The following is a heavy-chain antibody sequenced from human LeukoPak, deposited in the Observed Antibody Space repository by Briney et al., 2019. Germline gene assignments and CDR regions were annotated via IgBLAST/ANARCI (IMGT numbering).Heavy chain of an antibody. Sequence: GGSMRLSWAAAGFTLTSYWMHWVRQAPGKGLVWVSRISSESDGSDTTYADSVKGRFTISRDNAKNTLYLQMDSLRAEDTAVYYCVRSSGRPDSWGQGTLVTVSS. J-gene: IGHJ5*02. D-gene: IGHD6-19*01. CDR1: GFTLTSYW. V-gene: IGHV3-74*01. CDR2: ISSESDGSDT. CDR3: VRSSGRPDS.